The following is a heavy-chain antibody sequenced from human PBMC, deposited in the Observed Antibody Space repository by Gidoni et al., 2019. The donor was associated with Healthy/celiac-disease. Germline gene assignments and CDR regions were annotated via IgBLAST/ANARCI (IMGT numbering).Heavy chain of an antibody. V-gene: IGHV1-18*01. CDR1: GYTFTSYG. CDR3: ARDGDQLVPRVWFDP. D-gene: IGHD6-13*01. CDR2: ISAYNGNT. J-gene: IGHJ5*02. Sequence: QIQLVQSGAEVKKPGASVKVYCKAPGYTFTSYGIRGVRQAPGQGREWMGWISAYNGNTNYAQKLQGRVTLTTDTSTSTAYMELRSRRSDDTAVYYCARDGDQLVPRVWFDPWGQGTLVTVSS.